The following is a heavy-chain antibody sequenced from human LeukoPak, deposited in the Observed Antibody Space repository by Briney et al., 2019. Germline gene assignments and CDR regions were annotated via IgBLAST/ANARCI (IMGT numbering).Heavy chain of an antibody. Sequence: GESLKIYYNGSGYSFTSYWNGWVRQMPGKCLEWMGIIYPGDSDTRYSPSFQGQVTISADKSISTAYLQWSSLKASDTAMYYCARLPGQLLPYYYYGMDVWGQGTTVTVP. D-gene: IGHD2-2*01. CDR2: IYPGDSDT. CDR3: ARLPGQLLPYYYYGMDV. J-gene: IGHJ6*02. CDR1: GYSFTSYW. V-gene: IGHV5-51*01.